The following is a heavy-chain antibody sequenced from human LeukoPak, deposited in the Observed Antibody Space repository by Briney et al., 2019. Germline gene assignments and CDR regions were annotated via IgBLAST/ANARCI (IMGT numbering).Heavy chain of an antibody. J-gene: IGHJ4*02. Sequence: ASVKVSCKASGYTFTSYGISWVRQAPGQGLEWMGWISAYNGNTNCAQKLQGRVTMTTDTSTSTAYMELRSLRSDDTAVYYCARDGSLNYDILTGHGSDWGQGTLVTVSS. CDR3: ARDGSLNYDILTGHGSD. CDR1: GYTFTSYG. V-gene: IGHV1-18*01. D-gene: IGHD3-9*01. CDR2: ISAYNGNT.